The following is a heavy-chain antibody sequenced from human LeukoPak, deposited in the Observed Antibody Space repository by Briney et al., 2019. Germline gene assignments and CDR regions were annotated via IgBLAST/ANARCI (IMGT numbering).Heavy chain of an antibody. D-gene: IGHD3-10*01. Sequence: PSETLSLTCTVSGGSISSGDYYWSWIRQPPGKGLEWIGYIYYSGSTYYNPSLKSRVTISVDTSKNQFSLKLSSVTAADTAVYYCARVSRPGSGSYYNWLKTGYFDYWGQGTLVTVSS. CDR1: GGSISSGDYY. V-gene: IGHV4-30-4*01. CDR3: ARVSRPGSGSYYNWLKTGYFDY. CDR2: IYYSGST. J-gene: IGHJ4*02.